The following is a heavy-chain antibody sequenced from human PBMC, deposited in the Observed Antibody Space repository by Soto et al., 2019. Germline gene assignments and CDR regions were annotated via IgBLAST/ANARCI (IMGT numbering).Heavy chain of an antibody. CDR1: GFTFSSYW. V-gene: IGHV3-7*05. CDR2: IKQDGSEK. J-gene: IGHJ4*02. D-gene: IGHD3-10*01. Sequence: EVQLVESGGGLVQPGGSLRLSCAASGFTFSSYWMSWVRQAPGKGLEWVANIKQDGSEKYYVDSVKGRFTISRDNAKNSLYLQINSLKAEDTAVYYCARDISLLWFGEFQTYCDYWDQGTLVTVS. CDR3: ARDISLLWFGEFQTYCDY.